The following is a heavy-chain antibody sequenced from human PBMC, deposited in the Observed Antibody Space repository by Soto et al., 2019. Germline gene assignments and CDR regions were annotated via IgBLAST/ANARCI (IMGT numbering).Heavy chain of an antibody. Sequence: PSETLSLTCTVSGGSISSYYWSWVRQPPGKGLEWIGYIYYSGSTNYNPSLKSRVTISVDTSKNQFSLKLSSVTAADTAVYYCARRFYDFWSGYDGNWFDPWGQGTLVTVSS. CDR3: ARRFYDFWSGYDGNWFDP. D-gene: IGHD3-3*01. CDR1: GGSISSYY. CDR2: IYYSGST. J-gene: IGHJ5*02. V-gene: IGHV4-59*08.